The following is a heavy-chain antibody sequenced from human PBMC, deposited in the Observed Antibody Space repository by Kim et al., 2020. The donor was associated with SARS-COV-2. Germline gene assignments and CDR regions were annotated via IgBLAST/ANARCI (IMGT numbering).Heavy chain of an antibody. D-gene: IGHD4-17*01. CDR3: ASSFYGDYGHFDY. Sequence: SQKFQGRVTITRDTSASTAYMELSSLRSEDTAVYYCASSFYGDYGHFDYWGQGTLVTVSS. V-gene: IGHV1-3*01. J-gene: IGHJ4*02.